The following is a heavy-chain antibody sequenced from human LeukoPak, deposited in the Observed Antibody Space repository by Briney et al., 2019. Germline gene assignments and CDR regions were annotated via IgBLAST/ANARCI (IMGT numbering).Heavy chain of an antibody. CDR1: GFTVSDYA. D-gene: IGHD2-21*02. CDR3: AKTRDWYLDY. J-gene: IGHJ4*02. CDR2: ISGGGGST. Sequence: GGSLRLSCAVSGFTVSDYAVTWVRQAPGKGLEWVSTISGGGGSTYYADSVKGRFTISKDNSKNTLHLQMNSLRAEDTAVYYCAKTRDWYLDYWGQGTLVTVSS. V-gene: IGHV3-23*01.